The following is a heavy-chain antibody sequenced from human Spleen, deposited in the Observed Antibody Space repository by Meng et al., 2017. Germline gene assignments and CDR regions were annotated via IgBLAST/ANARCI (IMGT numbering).Heavy chain of an antibody. J-gene: IGHJ4*02. CDR3: AREGGSQDVFWGTSHDDYFDY. Sequence: SVKVSCKASGGTYSSYVISWVRQAPGQGLEWIGGIIPILGTPKYAQKFQGRVTVTTDESTGTVYMDVSSLRAEDMAVYYCAREGGSQDVFWGTSHDDYFDYWGQGTLVTVSS. V-gene: IGHV1-69*05. CDR2: IIPILGTP. CDR1: GGTYSSYV. D-gene: IGHD3-3*01.